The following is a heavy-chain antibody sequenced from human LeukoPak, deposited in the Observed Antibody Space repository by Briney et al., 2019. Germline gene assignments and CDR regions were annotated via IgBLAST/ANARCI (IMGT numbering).Heavy chain of an antibody. CDR2: ISDDGTRK. Sequence: GGSLRLSCAASGFTFSSYGIHWVRLAPGRGLEWVAVISDDGTRKFYADPVQGRFTISRDNSKNTLFLQMNSLRAEDMAVYYCAREFSGYAFDIWGQGTMVTVSS. CDR1: GFTFSSYG. CDR3: AREFSGYAFDI. D-gene: IGHD5-12*01. J-gene: IGHJ3*02. V-gene: IGHV3-30*03.